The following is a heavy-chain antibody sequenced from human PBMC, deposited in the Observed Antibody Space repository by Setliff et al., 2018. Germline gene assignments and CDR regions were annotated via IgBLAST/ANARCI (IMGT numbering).Heavy chain of an antibody. CDR2: ISVYNGKT. V-gene: IGHV1-18*01. D-gene: IGHD2-21*01. CDR1: GYTFTSYA. Sequence: GASVKVSCKASGYTFTSYAMNWVRQAPGQGLEWMGWISVYNGKTKYAQKFQGRVTMTTDTSTRTAYMEVTSLRSDDTAVYYCATEKFPGDWGDYWGQGTLVTVSS. J-gene: IGHJ4*02. CDR3: ATEKFPGDWGDY.